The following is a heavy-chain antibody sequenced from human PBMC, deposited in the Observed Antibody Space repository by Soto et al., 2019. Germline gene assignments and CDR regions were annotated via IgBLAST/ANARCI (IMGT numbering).Heavy chain of an antibody. Sequence: ASVKVSCKASGYTFTGYYMHLVRQAPGQGLEWMGGINPICGTANYAQKFQGRVTITADESTSTAYMELSSLRSEDTAVYYCARDGRARITIFGVAPAPWFDPWGQGTLVTVSS. CDR3: ARDGRARITIFGVAPAPWFDP. V-gene: IGHV1-69*01. D-gene: IGHD3-3*01. CDR2: INPICGTA. CDR1: GYTFTGYY. J-gene: IGHJ5*02.